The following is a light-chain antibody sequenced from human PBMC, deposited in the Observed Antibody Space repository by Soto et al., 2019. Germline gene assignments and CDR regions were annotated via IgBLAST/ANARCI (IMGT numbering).Light chain of an antibody. CDR2: GAS. J-gene: IGKJ1*01. V-gene: IGKV3D-20*02. Sequence: IVLTQSPGTLSLSPGDRATLSCRASQSVSSRYLAWYQQKTGQAPRPLIYGASSRATGIPERLSDSGYGTDLTITISRMENEDFAVDYCQQRSNWTLTFGQGTKVDIK. CDR3: QQRSNWTLT. CDR1: QSVSSRY.